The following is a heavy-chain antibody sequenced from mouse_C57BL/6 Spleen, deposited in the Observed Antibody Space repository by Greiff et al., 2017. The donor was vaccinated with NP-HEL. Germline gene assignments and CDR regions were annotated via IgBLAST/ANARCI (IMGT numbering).Heavy chain of an antibody. V-gene: IGHV1-22*01. CDR2: INPNNGGT. CDR1: GYTFTDYN. Sequence: EVKLQESGPELVKPGASVKMSCKASGYTFTDYNMHWVKQSHGKSLEWIGYINPNNGGTSYNQKFKGKATLTVNKSSSTAYMELRSLTSEDSAVYYCARNPIYDGYYYFDYWGQGTTLTVSS. J-gene: IGHJ2*01. D-gene: IGHD2-3*01. CDR3: ARNPIYDGYYYFDY.